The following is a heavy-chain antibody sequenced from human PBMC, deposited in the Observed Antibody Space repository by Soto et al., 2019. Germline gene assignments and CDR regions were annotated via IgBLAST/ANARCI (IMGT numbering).Heavy chain of an antibody. CDR1: GDTLSFYT. J-gene: IGHJ6*02. V-gene: IGHV1-18*01. CDR2: ISTYTGNT. CDR3: ARGYYYGSGRPTPGGMDV. D-gene: IGHD3-10*01. Sequence: ASVKVSCKASGDTLSFYTINWVRQAPGQGLEWMGWISTYTGNTNYAQKLQGRVTMTTDTSTSTAYMELRSLRSDDTAVYYCARGYYYGSGRPTPGGMDVWGQGTTVTVSS.